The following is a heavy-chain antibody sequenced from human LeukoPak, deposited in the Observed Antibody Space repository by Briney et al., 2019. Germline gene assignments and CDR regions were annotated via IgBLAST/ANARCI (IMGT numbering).Heavy chain of an antibody. J-gene: IGHJ4*02. CDR1: GLTFSSYS. CDR3: ARSSSSPTNFDY. D-gene: IGHD6-6*01. V-gene: IGHV3-21*01. Sequence: GGSPRLSCAASGLTFSSYSMNWVRQAPGKGLEWVSSISSSSSYIYYADSVKGRFTISRDNAKNSLYLQMNSLRAEDTAVYYCARSSSSPTNFDYWGQGTLVTVSS. CDR2: ISSSSSYI.